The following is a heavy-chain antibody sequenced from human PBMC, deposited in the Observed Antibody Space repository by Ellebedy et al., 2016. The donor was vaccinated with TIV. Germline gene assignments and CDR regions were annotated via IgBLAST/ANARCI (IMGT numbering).Heavy chain of an antibody. Sequence: GESLKISCKGSGYSFTSYWISWVRQMPGKGLEWMGRIDPSDSYTNYSPSFQGHVTISADKSISTAYLQWRSLKASDTAMYYCATSTDYYDSSGYYYWGQGTLVTVSS. V-gene: IGHV5-10-1*01. CDR1: GYSFTSYW. D-gene: IGHD3-22*01. CDR2: IDPSDSYT. CDR3: ATSTDYYDSSGYYY. J-gene: IGHJ4*02.